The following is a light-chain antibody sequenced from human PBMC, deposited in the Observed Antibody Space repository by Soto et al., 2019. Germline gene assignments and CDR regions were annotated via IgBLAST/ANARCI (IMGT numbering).Light chain of an antibody. V-gene: IGKV2-28*01. CDR2: LGS. Sequence: EIVMTQSPLSLTVTPGEPASISCKSSQSLLNSNGNNFLDWYMQKPGQSPQLPIYLGSRRAPGAPDRVSGSGSGTDFTLRISTVEADDAGIYYCMQALQTPRTFGQGTKLEI. CDR1: QSLLNSNGNNF. CDR3: MQALQTPRT. J-gene: IGKJ1*01.